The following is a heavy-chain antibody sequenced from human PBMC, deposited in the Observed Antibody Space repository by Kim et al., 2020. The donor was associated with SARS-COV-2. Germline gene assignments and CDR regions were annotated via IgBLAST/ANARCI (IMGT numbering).Heavy chain of an antibody. J-gene: IGHJ4*02. V-gene: IGHV3-23*01. CDR1: GFTFSSYA. Sequence: GGSLRLSCAASGFTFSSYAMSWVRQAPGKGLEWVSAISGSGGSTYYADSVKGRFTISRDNSKNTLYLQMNSLRAEDTAVYYCAKNPAGPFMVRGVTVDYWGQGTLVTVSS. D-gene: IGHD3-10*01. CDR3: AKNPAGPFMVRGVTVDY. CDR2: ISGSGGST.